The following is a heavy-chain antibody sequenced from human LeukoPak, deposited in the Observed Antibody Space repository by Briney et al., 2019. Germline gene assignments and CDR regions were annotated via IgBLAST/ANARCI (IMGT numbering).Heavy chain of an antibody. CDR2: IIPILGIA. Sequence: SVKVSCKASGGTFSSYAISWVRQAPGQGLEWMGRIIPILGIANYAQKLQGRVTMTTDTSTSTAYMELRSLRSDDTAVYYCARSTGPFDYWGQGTLVTVSS. V-gene: IGHV1-69*04. D-gene: IGHD3-10*01. J-gene: IGHJ4*02. CDR3: ARSTGPFDY. CDR1: GGTFSSYA.